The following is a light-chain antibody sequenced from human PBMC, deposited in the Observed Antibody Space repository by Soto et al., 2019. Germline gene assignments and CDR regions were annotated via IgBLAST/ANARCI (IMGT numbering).Light chain of an antibody. CDR3: LQYNTYSWT. CDR1: QTISSW. J-gene: IGKJ1*01. V-gene: IGKV1-5*01. CDR2: DAS. Sequence: MTQSPATLSASVGDRVIITCRASQTISSWLAWYQQKSGKAPKILIYDASSLESGVPSRFSGSGSGTEFTLTISSLQPDDFATYYCLQYNTYSWTFGQGSMVDVK.